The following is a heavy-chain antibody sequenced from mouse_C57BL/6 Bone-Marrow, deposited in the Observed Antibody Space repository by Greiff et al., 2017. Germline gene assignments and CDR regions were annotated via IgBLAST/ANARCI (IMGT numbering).Heavy chain of an antibody. CDR2: IDPNSGGT. V-gene: IGHV1-72*01. CDR3: ARGVGGRSYGGAMDY. J-gene: IGHJ4*01. Sequence: QVQLQQPGAELVKPGASVKLSCKASGYTFTSYWMHWVKQRPGRGLEWIGRIDPNSGGTKYNEKFQSKATLTVDKPSSTAYMQLSSLASEDSAVYDGARGVGGRSYGGAMDYWGQGTSVTVSA. D-gene: IGHD1-1*01. CDR1: GYTFTSYW.